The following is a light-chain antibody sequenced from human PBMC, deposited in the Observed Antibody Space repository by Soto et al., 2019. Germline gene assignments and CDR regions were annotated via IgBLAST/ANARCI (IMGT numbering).Light chain of an antibody. V-gene: IGLV1-47*02. Sequence: QSVLTQPPSASGTPGQTITISCSGSMSNTEVHSVHWYQQLPGTAPKLLIYSDTQRPSGVPDRFSGSKSGTSAYLGISGLRSEDEAEYFCAAWDDSLSGLVFGGGTKVTVL. CDR2: SDT. CDR1: MSNTEVHS. CDR3: AAWDDSLSGLV. J-gene: IGLJ3*02.